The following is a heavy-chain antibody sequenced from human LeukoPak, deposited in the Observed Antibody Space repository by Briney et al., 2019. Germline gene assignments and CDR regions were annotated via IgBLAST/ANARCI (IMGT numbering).Heavy chain of an antibody. CDR2: ISGSGGST. Sequence: GGSLRLSCAASRFTFSNYAMSWVRQAPGKGLEWVSGISGSGGSTDYADSVKGRFTISRDNSKNTLYLQMNSLRAEDTAVYYCAKSNIASTITGAFDIWGQGTMVTVSS. CDR1: RFTFSNYA. V-gene: IGHV3-23*01. D-gene: IGHD5/OR15-5a*01. CDR3: AKSNIASTITGAFDI. J-gene: IGHJ3*02.